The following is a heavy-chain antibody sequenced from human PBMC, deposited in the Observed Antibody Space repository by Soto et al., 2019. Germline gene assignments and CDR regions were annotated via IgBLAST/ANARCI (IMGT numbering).Heavy chain of an antibody. J-gene: IGHJ4*02. D-gene: IGHD1-26*01. V-gene: IGHV4-39*01. CDR1: GGSISSNYYY. Sequence: SETLSLTCTVSGGSISSNYYYWGWTRQPPGKGLEWIGSIYYSGSTYYNPSLKSRVTISVDTSKNQFSLRLSSVTAADTAVYYCARPSGSYLYYFDYWGQGTLVTVSS. CDR3: ARPSGSYLYYFDY. CDR2: IYYSGST.